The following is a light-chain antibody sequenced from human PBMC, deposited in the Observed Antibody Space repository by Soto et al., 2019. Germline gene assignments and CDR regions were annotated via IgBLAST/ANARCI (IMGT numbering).Light chain of an antibody. J-gene: IGKJ1*01. V-gene: IGKV3-15*01. CDR2: GAS. CDR3: QQYNNWAPWT. CDR1: QSVSSN. Sequence: EIVMTQSPATLSVSPGERATLSCRASQSVSSNLAWYQQKPGQVPRLLIYGASTRAPGIPDRFSGSGSGTEFTLTISSLQSEDFVVYYCQQYNNWAPWTFGQGTKVDIK.